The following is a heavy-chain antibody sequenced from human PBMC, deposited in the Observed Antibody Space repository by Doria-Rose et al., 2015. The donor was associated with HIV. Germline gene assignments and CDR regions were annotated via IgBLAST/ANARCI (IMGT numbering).Heavy chain of an antibody. J-gene: IGHJ4*02. V-gene: IGHV2-26*01. CDR1: GVSLSSPGMG. Sequence: QVTLKESGPVLAKPTETLTLTCTVSGVSLSSPGMGVSWIRQPPGKALEWLANIFSDDERSYKTSLKSRLTISRGTSKSQVVLTMTDMDPVDTATYYCARIKSSRWYHKYYFDFWGQGTLVTVSA. CDR2: IFSDDER. CDR3: ARIKSSRWYHKYYFDF. D-gene: IGHD6-13*01.